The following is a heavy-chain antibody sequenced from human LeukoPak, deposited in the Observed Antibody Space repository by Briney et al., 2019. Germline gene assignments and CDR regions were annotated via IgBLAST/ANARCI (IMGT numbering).Heavy chain of an antibody. CDR2: ISSSSSYI. Sequence: KPGGSLRLSCAASGFTFSSYSMNWVRQAPGKGLEWVSSISSSSSYIYYADSVKGRFTISRDNAKNSLYLQMNSLRAEDTAVYYCARERKVRGVIHDAFDIWGQGTMVTVSS. CDR3: ARERKVRGVIHDAFDI. V-gene: IGHV3-21*01. J-gene: IGHJ3*02. D-gene: IGHD3-10*01. CDR1: GFTFSSYS.